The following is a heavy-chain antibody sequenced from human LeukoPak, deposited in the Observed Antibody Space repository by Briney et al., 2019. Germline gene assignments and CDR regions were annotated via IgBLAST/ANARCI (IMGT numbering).Heavy chain of an antibody. V-gene: IGHV3-66*01. J-gene: IGHJ5*02. CDR2: IYSGGST. CDR1: GFTVSSNY. D-gene: IGHD6-13*01. Sequence: GGSLRLSCAASGFTVSSNYMSWVRQAPGKGLEWVSVIYSGGSTYYADSVKGRFTISRDNSKNTLYLQMNSLRAEDTAVYYCAREGSSWYGWFDPWGQGTLVTVSS. CDR3: AREGSSWYGWFDP.